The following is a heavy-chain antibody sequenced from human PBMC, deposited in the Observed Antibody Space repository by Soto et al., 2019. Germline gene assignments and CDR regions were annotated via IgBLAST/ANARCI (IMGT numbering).Heavy chain of an antibody. V-gene: IGHV1-3*01. CDR2: INAGNGNT. J-gene: IGHJ6*02. CDR3: ARVPSGSYYYYYGMDV. CDR1: GYTFTSYA. Sequence: ASVKVSCKASGYTFTSYAMHWVRQAPGQRLEWMGWINAGNGNTKYSQKFQGRVTITRDTSASTAYMELSSLRSEDTAVYYCARVPSGSYYYYYGMDVWGQGTTVTGSS. D-gene: IGHD7-27*01.